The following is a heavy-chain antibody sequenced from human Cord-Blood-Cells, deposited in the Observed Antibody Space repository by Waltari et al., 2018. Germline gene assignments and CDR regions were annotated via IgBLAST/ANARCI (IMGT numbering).Heavy chain of an antibody. J-gene: IGHJ3*02. CDR3: ARILARLGDAFDI. CDR1: GFSLSTSGMC. V-gene: IGHV2-70*15. Sequence: QVTLRESGPALVKPTQTLTLTCTLSGFSLSTSGMCVSWIRQPPGKALEWLARIDWDDDKYYSTSLKTRLTISKDTSKNQVVLTMTNMDPVDTATYYCARILARLGDAFDIWGQGTMVTVSS. CDR2: IDWDDDK.